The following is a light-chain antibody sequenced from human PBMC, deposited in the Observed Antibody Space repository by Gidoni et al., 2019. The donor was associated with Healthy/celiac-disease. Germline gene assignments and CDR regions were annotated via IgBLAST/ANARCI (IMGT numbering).Light chain of an antibody. CDR3: QKSNNWWT. CDR2: DAS. J-gene: IGKJ1*01. V-gene: IGKV3-11*01. Sequence: EIVLTQSPATLSLSPGERATLSCRDSQSVSSYLDWYQPKPGQAPRLHIYDASNRATGIPARVSGSGSGTDFTITSSRLEPEDFEVYYWQKSNNWWTFGQGTKVEIK. CDR1: QSVSSY.